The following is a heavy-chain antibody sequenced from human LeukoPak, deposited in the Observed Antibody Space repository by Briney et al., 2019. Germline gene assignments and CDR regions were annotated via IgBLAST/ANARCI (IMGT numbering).Heavy chain of an antibody. D-gene: IGHD3-10*01. Sequence: PGGSLRLSCVVSGITLSNYGMSWVRQAPGMGLEWVSGISERGGSTNYADSVKGRFIISRDTSKNTVYLQMNSLRVEDTAVYFCAKRGIVIRAVIIIGFHKEAYYFDYWGQGILVTVSS. CDR2: ISERGGST. CDR1: GITLSNYG. J-gene: IGHJ4*02. CDR3: AKRGIVIRAVIIIGFHKEAYYFDY. V-gene: IGHV3-23*01.